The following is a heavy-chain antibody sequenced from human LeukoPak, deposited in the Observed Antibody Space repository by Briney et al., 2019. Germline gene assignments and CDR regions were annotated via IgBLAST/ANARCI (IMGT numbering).Heavy chain of an antibody. CDR1: GFTFNSFG. Sequence: PGRSLRLSCAASGFTFNSFGMHWVRQAPGKGLEWVAVISYDGSNKYSADSVKGRFTISRDNSKNTLYLQMNSLRAEDTAVYYCARTDHHTPVGDYAGLDYWGQGTLATVST. CDR3: ARTDHHTPVGDYAGLDY. V-gene: IGHV3-30*03. D-gene: IGHD3-16*01. CDR2: ISYDGSNK. J-gene: IGHJ4*02.